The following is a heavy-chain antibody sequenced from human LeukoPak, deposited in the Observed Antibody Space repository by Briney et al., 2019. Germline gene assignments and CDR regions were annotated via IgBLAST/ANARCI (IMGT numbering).Heavy chain of an antibody. J-gene: IGHJ6*02. Sequence: ASVKVSCKASGYTFIGNYMHWVRQAPGQGLEWMGWINPNSGGTNYAQKFQGRVTMTRDTSISTAYMELSRLRSDDTAVYYCARGLITYSDFWSGYYSDYYYGMDVWGQGTTVTVSS. CDR1: GYTFIGNY. CDR3: ARGLITYSDFWSGYYSDYYYGMDV. V-gene: IGHV1-2*02. D-gene: IGHD3-3*01. CDR2: INPNSGGT.